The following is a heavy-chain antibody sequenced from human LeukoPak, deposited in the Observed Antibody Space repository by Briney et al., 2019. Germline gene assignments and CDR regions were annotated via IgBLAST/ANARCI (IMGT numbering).Heavy chain of an antibody. J-gene: IGHJ5*01. V-gene: IGHV3-23*01. CDR3: AKARGAVAPTGRIFDF. Sequence: GRSLRLSCAASGFIFSSYAMAWVRQTPGRGLEWVSVIIGSGGDTNYADSVRGRFAISRDNSKNTLYLQMNNLRDEDTAIYYCAKARGAVAPTGRIFDFWGQGTLVTVSS. CDR1: GFIFSSYA. D-gene: IGHD2-15*01. CDR2: IIGSGGDT.